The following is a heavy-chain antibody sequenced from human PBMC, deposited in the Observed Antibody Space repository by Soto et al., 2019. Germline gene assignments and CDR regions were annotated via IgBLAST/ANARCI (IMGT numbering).Heavy chain of an antibody. CDR2: IYWNDDK. D-gene: IGHD6-6*01. Sequence: SGPTLVNPTQTLTLTCTFSGFSLSSSGVGVAWIRQPPGKALEWLALIYWNDDKRYSPSLKSRLTITKDTSKNRVVLTMTNMDPVDTATYYCAHKEQLASFDYWGQGTLVTVPQ. CDR1: GFSLSSSGVG. V-gene: IGHV2-5*01. J-gene: IGHJ4*02. CDR3: AHKEQLASFDY.